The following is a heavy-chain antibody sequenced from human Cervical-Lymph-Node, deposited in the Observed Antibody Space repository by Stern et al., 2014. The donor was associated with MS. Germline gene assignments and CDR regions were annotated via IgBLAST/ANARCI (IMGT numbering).Heavy chain of an antibody. V-gene: IGHV4-59*01. J-gene: IGHJ5*02. D-gene: IGHD1-1*01. CDR1: GGSITNYY. CDR2: IYYSGST. CDR3: ARATGGDWFDP. Sequence: QVQLQESGPGLVKPSETLSLTCTVSGGSITNYYWSWIRQPPGKGLEWIGYIYYSGSTNYNPSLKSRVTISVDTSKNQFSLKLSSVTAADTAVYYCARATGGDWFDPWGQGTLVTVSS.